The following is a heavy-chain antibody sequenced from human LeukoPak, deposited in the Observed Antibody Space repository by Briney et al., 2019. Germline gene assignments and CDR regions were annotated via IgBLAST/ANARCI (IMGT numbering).Heavy chain of an antibody. CDR1: GGSISSYY. CDR2: IYYSESI. CDR3: ARVTGDYFDY. J-gene: IGHJ4*02. V-gene: IGHV4-59*01. D-gene: IGHD7-27*01. Sequence: SETLSLTCTVSGGSISSYYWSWIRQPPGKGLEWIGYIYYSESINYNPSLKSRVTISVDTSKNQFSLKLSSVTAADTAVYYCARVTGDYFDYWGQGTLVTVSS.